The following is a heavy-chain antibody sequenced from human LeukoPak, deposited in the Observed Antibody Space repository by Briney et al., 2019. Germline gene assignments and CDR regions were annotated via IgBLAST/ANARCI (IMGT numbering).Heavy chain of an antibody. CDR2: INPNSGGT. Sequence: ASVKVSCKASGYTFTGYYMHWVRQAPGQGLEWMGRINPNSGGTNYAQKFQGRVTMTRDTSISTAYMELSRLRSDDTAVYYCARDHPDTAMAPFDYWGQGTLVTVSS. CDR3: ARDHPDTAMAPFDY. CDR1: GYTFTGYY. V-gene: IGHV1-2*06. J-gene: IGHJ4*02. D-gene: IGHD5-18*01.